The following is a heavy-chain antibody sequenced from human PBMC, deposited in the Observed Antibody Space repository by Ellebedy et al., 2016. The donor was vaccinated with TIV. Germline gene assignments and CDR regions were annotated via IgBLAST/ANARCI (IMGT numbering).Heavy chain of an antibody. J-gene: IGHJ3*01. Sequence: GESLKISCAAPEFTFSSYWMSWVRQAPGKGLEWVANINQDGREKYYVDAVKARFTISRDNAKNSLYLQMNSLRAEDTAVYYCARDGSYGEYLSPTHAFTGWGQGTMITVSS. CDR3: ARDGSYGEYLSPTHAFTG. D-gene: IGHD4-17*01. CDR1: EFTFSSYW. V-gene: IGHV3-7*01. CDR2: INQDGREK.